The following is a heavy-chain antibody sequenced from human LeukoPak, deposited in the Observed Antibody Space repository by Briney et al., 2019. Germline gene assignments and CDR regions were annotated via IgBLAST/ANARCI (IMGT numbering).Heavy chain of an antibody. Sequence: SETLSLTCTVSGGSISSYYWSWIRQPPGKGLEWIGYIYYSGSTNYNPSLKSRVTISVDTSKNQFSLKLSAVTADDTAVYYCARRAVGGGYFDYWGQGTLVTVSS. CDR2: IYYSGST. CDR1: GGSISSYY. J-gene: IGHJ4*02. D-gene: IGHD3-16*01. CDR3: ARRAVGGGYFDY. V-gene: IGHV4-59*08.